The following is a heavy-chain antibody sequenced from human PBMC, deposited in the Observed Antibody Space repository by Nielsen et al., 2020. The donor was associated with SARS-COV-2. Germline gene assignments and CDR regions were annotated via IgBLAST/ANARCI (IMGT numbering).Heavy chain of an antibody. CDR3: ARDGGELLWFGELSPPYFDY. D-gene: IGHD3-10*01. CDR2: MSGDEKYT. Sequence: GGSLRLSCTVSGVTFGDHGVSWFRQAPGKGLVWVARMSGDEKYTDYADFVKGRFTISRDNAENMVYLQMNSLRAEDTAVYYCARDGGELLWFGELSPPYFDYWGQGTLVTVSS. J-gene: IGHJ4*02. V-gene: IGHV3-74*01. CDR1: GVTFGDHG.